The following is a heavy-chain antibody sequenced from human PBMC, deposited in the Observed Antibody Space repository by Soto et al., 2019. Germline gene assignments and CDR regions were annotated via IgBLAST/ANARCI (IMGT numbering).Heavy chain of an antibody. CDR1: GFAFTSSG. CDR2: ISHDGSNK. D-gene: IGHD6-13*01. Sequence: PGGSLRLSCAASGFAFTSSGIHWVRQAPGKGLEWVAFISHDGSNKYYADSVKGRFTISRDNSNNTVYMQMSSLGPEDTAVYYCTKDNSRWSSDYWGLGTLVTVSS. CDR3: TKDNSRWSSDY. V-gene: IGHV3-30*18. J-gene: IGHJ4*02.